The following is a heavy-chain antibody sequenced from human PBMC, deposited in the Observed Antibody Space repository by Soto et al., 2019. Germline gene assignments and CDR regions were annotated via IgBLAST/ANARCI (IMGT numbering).Heavy chain of an antibody. CDR2: INPNNGAT. CDR3: AREFWNHRWFDP. Sequence: ASVKVSCKASGYTFTDYFIQWMRQAPGQGLEWVGWINPNNGATYYAQKFQGRVTLTRDTSITTSYMDLNRLTYDDTAVYFCAREFWNHRWFDPWGQGTLVTVSS. J-gene: IGHJ5*02. V-gene: IGHV1-2*02. D-gene: IGHD1-1*01. CDR1: GYTFTDYF.